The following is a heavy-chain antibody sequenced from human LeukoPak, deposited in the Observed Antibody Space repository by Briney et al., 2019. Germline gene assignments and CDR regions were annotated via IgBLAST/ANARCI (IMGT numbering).Heavy chain of an antibody. Sequence: GGSLRLSCAASGFIFSSYGMHWVRQAPGKGLEWVAFIRYDGSNKYYADSVKGRFTISRDNSKNTLYLQMNSLRAEDTAVYYCAKDLRDFWSGYYPGGYFDYWGQGTLVTVSS. V-gene: IGHV3-30*02. CDR1: GFIFSSYG. J-gene: IGHJ4*02. CDR2: IRYDGSNK. D-gene: IGHD3-3*01. CDR3: AKDLRDFWSGYYPGGYFDY.